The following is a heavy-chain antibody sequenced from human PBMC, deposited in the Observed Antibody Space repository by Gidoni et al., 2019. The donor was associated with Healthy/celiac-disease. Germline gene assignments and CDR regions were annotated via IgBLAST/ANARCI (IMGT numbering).Heavy chain of an antibody. CDR3: ANRRWGYGTGSYFDY. J-gene: IGHJ4*02. Sequence: EVQLLESGGGLVQPGGSLRLSCAASGFTFSSYAMSWVRQAPGKGLEWVSAISGSGGSTYYADSVKGRFTISRDNSKNTLYLQMNSLRAEDTAVYYCANRRWGYGTGSYFDYWGQGTLVTVSS. V-gene: IGHV3-23*01. CDR1: GFTFSSYA. D-gene: IGHD3-10*01. CDR2: ISGSGGST.